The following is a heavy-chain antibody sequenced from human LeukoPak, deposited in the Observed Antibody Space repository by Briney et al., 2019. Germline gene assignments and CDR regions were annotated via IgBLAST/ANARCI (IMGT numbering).Heavy chain of an antibody. CDR2: ISSSSYHI. CDR3: ARDIRSDSTI. J-gene: IGHJ4*02. Sequence: GGSLRLSCAASGFTFSTYSMNWVRPAPGKGLEWVSSISSSSYHIHYADSVKGRFTISRDNAKNSLYLQMNSLRVEDTAVYYCARDIRSDSTIWGQGTLVSVSS. CDR1: GFTFSTYS. V-gene: IGHV3-21*01. D-gene: IGHD6-25*01.